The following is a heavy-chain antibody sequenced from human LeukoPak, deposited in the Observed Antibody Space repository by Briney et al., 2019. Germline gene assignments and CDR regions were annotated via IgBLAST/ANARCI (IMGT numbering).Heavy chain of an antibody. V-gene: IGHV3-48*03. J-gene: IGHJ4*02. CDR1: GFTFSSYE. CDR2: ISSSGSTI. CDR3: AKDISPWSVTPYYFDY. Sequence: PGGSLRLSCAASGFTFSSYEMNWVRQAPGKGLEWVSYISSSGSTIYYADSVKGRFTISRDNSKNTLYLQMNSLRAEDTAVYYCAKDISPWSVTPYYFDYWGQGTLVTVSS. D-gene: IGHD4-17*01.